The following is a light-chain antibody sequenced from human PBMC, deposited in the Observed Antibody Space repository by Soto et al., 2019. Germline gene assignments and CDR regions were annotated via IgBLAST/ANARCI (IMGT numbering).Light chain of an antibody. CDR1: QSLIHSDGDTY. CDR3: MQGTHWPWT. J-gene: IGKJ1*01. V-gene: IGKV2-30*02. Sequence: DVVMTQSPLSLPVTLGQPASISCRSSQSLIHSDGDTYLNWFQQRPGQSPRRQIYKVSDRDSGVPDRFSGSGSGTDFTLKISRVEAEDVGIYYCMQGTHWPWTFGQGTEVEIK. CDR2: KVS.